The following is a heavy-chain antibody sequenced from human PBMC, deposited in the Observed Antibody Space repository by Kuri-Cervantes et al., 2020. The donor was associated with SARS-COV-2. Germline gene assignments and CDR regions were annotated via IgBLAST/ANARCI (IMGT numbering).Heavy chain of an antibody. CDR3: ARDMQILTGHYYLNFDY. Sequence: GESLKISCAASGFTFSSYAMGWVRQAPGKGLEWVSAISGSGGSTYYADSVKGRFTISRDNSKNSLYLQMHSLGAEDTAVYYCARDMQILTGHYYLNFDYWGQGTLVTVSS. J-gene: IGHJ4*02. CDR1: GFTFSSYA. V-gene: IGHV3-23*01. CDR2: ISGSGGST. D-gene: IGHD3-9*01.